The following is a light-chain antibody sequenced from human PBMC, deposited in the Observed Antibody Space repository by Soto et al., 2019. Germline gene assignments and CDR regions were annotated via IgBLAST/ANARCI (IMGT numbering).Light chain of an antibody. CDR2: AAS. Sequence: DIQMTQSPSSLSASVGDRVTITCRASQGIGNYLAWYQQKPGKVPKLLIYAASTLLSGVPSRFTGSESGTDFTLTISSLQPEDVATYYCQQYNSAPLTFGGGTKVEIK. J-gene: IGKJ4*01. V-gene: IGKV1-27*01. CDR3: QQYNSAPLT. CDR1: QGIGNY.